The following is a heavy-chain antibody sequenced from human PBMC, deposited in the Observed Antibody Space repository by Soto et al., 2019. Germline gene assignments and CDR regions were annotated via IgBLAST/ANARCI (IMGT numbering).Heavy chain of an antibody. D-gene: IGHD3-10*01. CDR3: AARYGSGSPLAHYYYYYGMDV. J-gene: IGHJ6*02. CDR2: IIPIFGTA. CDR1: GGTFSSYA. V-gene: IGHV1-69*13. Sequence: SVKVSCKASGGTFSSYAISWVRQAPGQGLEWMGGIIPIFGTANYAQKFQGRVTITADESTSTAYMELSSLRSEDTAVYYCAARYGSGSPLAHYYYYYGMDVWGQGTTFTVS.